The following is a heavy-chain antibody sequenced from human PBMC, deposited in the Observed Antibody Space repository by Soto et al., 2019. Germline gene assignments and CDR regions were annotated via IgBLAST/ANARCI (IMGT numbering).Heavy chain of an antibody. CDR3: AREYYDSSGYLGLLDY. CDR2: ISSSSSTI. V-gene: IGHV3-48*02. J-gene: IGHJ4*02. Sequence: EVQLVESGGGLVQPGGSLRLSCAASGFTFSSYSMNWVRQAPGKGLEWVSYISSSSSTIYYADSVKGRFTISRDNAKNSLYLQMNSLRDEDTAVYYCAREYYDSSGYLGLLDYWGQGTLVTVSS. D-gene: IGHD3-22*01. CDR1: GFTFSSYS.